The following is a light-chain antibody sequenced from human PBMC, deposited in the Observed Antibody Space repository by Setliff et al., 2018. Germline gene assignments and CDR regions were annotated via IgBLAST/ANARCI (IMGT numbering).Light chain of an antibody. Sequence: QSALTQPPSASGSPGQSVTISCTGTSSDVGGYNSVSWYQQHPGKAPKLLIYEVTKRPSGVPDRFSGSKSGNTASLTVSGLQADDEADYFCCSYAASYNPYVFGSGTKV. J-gene: IGLJ1*01. CDR2: EVT. CDR1: SSDVGGYNS. CDR3: CSYAASYNPYV. V-gene: IGLV2-8*01.